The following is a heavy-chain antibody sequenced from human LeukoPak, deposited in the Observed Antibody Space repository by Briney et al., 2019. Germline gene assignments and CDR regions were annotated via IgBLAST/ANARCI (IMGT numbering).Heavy chain of an antibody. D-gene: IGHD6-13*01. J-gene: IGHJ4*02. V-gene: IGHV3-66*02. CDR2: IYSGGFT. Sequence: PGGSLRLSCAASGFNVSSNYMSWVRQAPGKGLEWVSVIYSGGFTYYADSVKGRFTISRDNSKNTLYLQMNSLRVEDSAVYYCARDLGYSSTWGGFWGQGTLVTVSS. CDR1: GFNVSSNY. CDR3: ARDLGYSSTWGGF.